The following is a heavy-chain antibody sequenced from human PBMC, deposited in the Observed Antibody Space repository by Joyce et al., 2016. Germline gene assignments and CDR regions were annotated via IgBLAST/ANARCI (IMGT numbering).Heavy chain of an antibody. Sequence: QVQLQESGPGLVKSSGTLSLTCTVPGGSVSSTGDFWSWFRQSPATGLEWIGQISYIENTNYNSSFKSRVTISIDSSKNQFSLRLNSVTSADTAVYYCARVCCFGRFDPWGQGTLVSVSS. D-gene: IGHD3-16*01. CDR2: ISYIENT. CDR1: GGSVSSTGDF. CDR3: ARVCCFGRFDP. V-gene: IGHV4-61*08. J-gene: IGHJ5*02.